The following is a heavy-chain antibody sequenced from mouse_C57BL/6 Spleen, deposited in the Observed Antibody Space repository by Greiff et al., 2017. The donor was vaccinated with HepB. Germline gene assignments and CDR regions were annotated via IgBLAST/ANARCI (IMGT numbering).Heavy chain of an antibody. D-gene: IGHD1-1*01. V-gene: IGHV5-17*01. CDR1: GFTFSDYG. CDR2: ISSGSSTI. J-gene: IGHJ1*03. CDR3: ARTPFYYYGSSSYFDV. Sequence: EVQLVESGGGLVKPGGSLKLSCAASGFTFSDYGMHWVRQAPEKGLEWVAYISSGSSTIYYADTVKGRFTISRDNAKNTLFLQMTSLRSEDTAMYYCARTPFYYYGSSSYFDVWGTGTTVTVSS.